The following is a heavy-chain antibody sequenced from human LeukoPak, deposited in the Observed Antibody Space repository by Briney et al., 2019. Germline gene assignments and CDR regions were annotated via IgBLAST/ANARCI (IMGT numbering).Heavy chain of an antibody. CDR2: ISYDGSNK. CDR1: GFTFSSYG. V-gene: IGHV3-30*18. J-gene: IGHJ4*02. CDR3: AKDRGSGSSDY. Sequence: GRSRRLSCAASGFTFSSYGMHWVRQAPGKGLEWVAVISYDGSNKYYADSVKGRFTISRDNSKNTLYLQMNSLRAEDTAVYYCAKDRGSGSSDYWGQGTLVTVSS. D-gene: IGHD3-10*01.